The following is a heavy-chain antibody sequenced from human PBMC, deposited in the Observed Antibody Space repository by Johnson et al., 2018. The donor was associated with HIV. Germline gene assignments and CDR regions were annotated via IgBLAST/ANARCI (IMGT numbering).Heavy chain of an antibody. J-gene: IGHJ3*02. CDR3: ARDGESQQLPLGDAFDI. V-gene: IGHV3-13*01. CDR1: GFTFSSYA. D-gene: IGHD6-13*01. Sequence: VQLVESGGGLVQPGGSLRLSCAASGFTFSSYAMSWVRQAPGKGLEWVSAIGTAGDTYYPGSVKGRFTISRENAKNSLYLQMNSLRAEDTAVYYCARDGESQQLPLGDAFDIWGQGTMVTVSS. CDR2: IGTAGDT.